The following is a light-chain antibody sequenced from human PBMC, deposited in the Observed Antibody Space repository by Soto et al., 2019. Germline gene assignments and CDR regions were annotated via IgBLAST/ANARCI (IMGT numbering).Light chain of an antibody. Sequence: EIVFTQSPCTLSLSPGERATLSCRASRSVNNNYLAWYQQKPGQAPRLLIFGASSRATGIPARFSGSGSGTDFTLTTSSLEPEDFAVYYCQQHNNWPRTFGQGTKVDIK. V-gene: IGKV3-20*01. J-gene: IGKJ1*01. CDR3: QQHNNWPRT. CDR1: RSVNNNY. CDR2: GAS.